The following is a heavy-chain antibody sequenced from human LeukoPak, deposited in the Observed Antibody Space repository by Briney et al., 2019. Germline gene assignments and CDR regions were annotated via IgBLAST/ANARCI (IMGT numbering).Heavy chain of an antibody. J-gene: IGHJ6*02. D-gene: IGHD6-19*01. CDR2: ISSSSSTI. CDR1: GFTFSSYS. V-gene: IGHV3-48*01. CDR3: ARDLAGRYYYYGMDV. Sequence: GGSLRLSCAASGFTFSSYSMNWVRQAPGKGLEWVSYISSSSSTIYYADSVKGRFTISRDNSKNTLYLQMNSLRAEDTAVYYCARDLAGRYYYYGMDVWGQGTTVTVSS.